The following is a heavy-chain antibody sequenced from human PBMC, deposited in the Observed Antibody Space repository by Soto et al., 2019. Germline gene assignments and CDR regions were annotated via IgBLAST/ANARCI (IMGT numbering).Heavy chain of an antibody. V-gene: IGHV1-18*01. CDR3: ARGYCSSTSCYHYYYYGMDV. CDR2: ISAYNGNT. D-gene: IGHD2-2*01. J-gene: IGHJ6*02. CDR1: GYTFTSYG. Sequence: ASVKVSCKASGYTFTSYGISWVRQAPGQGLEWMGWISAYNGNTNYAQKLQGRVTMTTDTSTSTAYMELRSLRSDDTAVYYCARGYCSSTSCYHYYYYGMDVWGQGTTVTVSS.